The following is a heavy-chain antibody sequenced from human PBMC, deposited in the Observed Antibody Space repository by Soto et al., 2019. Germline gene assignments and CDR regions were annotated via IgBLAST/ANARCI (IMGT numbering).Heavy chain of an antibody. J-gene: IGHJ4*02. Sequence: RFQQAQGKGLEWVSSISSSSSYIYYADSVKGRFTISRDNAKNSLYLQMNSLRAEDTAVYYCARGGYYYDSSGSRDYWGQGTLVTVPS. CDR3: ARGGYYYDSSGSRDY. D-gene: IGHD3-22*01. CDR2: ISSSSSYI. V-gene: IGHV3-21*01.